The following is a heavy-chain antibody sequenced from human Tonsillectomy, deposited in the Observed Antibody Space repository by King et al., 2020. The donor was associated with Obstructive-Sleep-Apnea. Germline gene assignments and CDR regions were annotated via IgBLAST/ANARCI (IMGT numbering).Heavy chain of an antibody. CDR1: GFTFSSYA. CDR2: ISGSGGST. Sequence: VQLVESGGGLVQPGGSLRLSCAASGFTFSSYAMSWVRQAPGKGLEWVSAISGSGGSTYYADSVKGRFTISRDNSKNTLYLQMNSLRAEDTAVYYCAKGVESSGWYQFDYDAFDIWGQGTMVTVSS. V-gene: IGHV3-23*04. D-gene: IGHD6-19*01. J-gene: IGHJ3*02. CDR3: AKGVESSGWYQFDYDAFDI.